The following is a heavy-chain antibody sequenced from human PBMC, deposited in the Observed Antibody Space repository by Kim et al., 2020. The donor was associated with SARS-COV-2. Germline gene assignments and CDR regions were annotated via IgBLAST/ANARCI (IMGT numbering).Heavy chain of an antibody. CDR1: GGSISSGGYY. CDR3: ARVLGGSWGFDY. V-gene: IGHV4-31*03. D-gene: IGHD2-15*01. CDR2: IYYSGST. J-gene: IGHJ4*02. Sequence: SETLSLTCTVSGGSISSGGYYWSWIRQHSGKGLEWIGYIYYSGSTYYNPSLKSRVTISVDTSKNQFSLKLSSVTAADTAVYYCARVLGGSWGFDYWGQGTLVTVSS.